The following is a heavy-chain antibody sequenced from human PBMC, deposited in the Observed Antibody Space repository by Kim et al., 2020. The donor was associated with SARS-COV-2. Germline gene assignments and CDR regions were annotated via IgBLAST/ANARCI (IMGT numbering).Heavy chain of an antibody. V-gene: IGHV3-11*06. D-gene: IGHD3-10*01. Sequence: GRVTISRDNAKNSLYLQMNSLRAEDTAVYYCAGKDGSGSWAYYYYYGMDVWGQGTTVTVSS. J-gene: IGHJ6*02. CDR3: AGKDGSGSWAYYYYYGMDV.